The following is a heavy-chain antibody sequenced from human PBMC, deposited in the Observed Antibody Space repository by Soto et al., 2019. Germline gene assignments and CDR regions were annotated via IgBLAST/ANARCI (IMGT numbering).Heavy chain of an antibody. CDR1: GFTFNSYA. J-gene: IGHJ4*02. V-gene: IGHV3-23*01. Sequence: GGSLRLSCAAAGFTFNSYAMSWVRQAPGKGLEWVSAISGSGGSTYYAGSVKGRFTISRDNSKNTLYLQMNSLRAEDTAVYYCARHPDLSIAVAGTAPYWGQGTLVTVSS. CDR3: ARHPDLSIAVAGTAPY. D-gene: IGHD6-19*01. CDR2: ISGSGGST.